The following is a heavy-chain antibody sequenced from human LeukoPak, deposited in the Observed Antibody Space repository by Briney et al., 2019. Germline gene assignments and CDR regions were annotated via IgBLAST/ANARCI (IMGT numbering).Heavy chain of an antibody. Sequence: SETLSLTCSVSGGSISSYYWSWIRQPPGKGLEWIGYTYYTGSTSYNPSLKSRVTMSLDASKNQFSLELNSVTPADTAVYYCARGGNYWPQWWFDPWGRGTLVSVSS. CDR2: TYYTGST. J-gene: IGHJ5*02. V-gene: IGHV4-59*01. CDR1: GGSISSYY. D-gene: IGHD1-26*01. CDR3: ARGGNYWPQWWFDP.